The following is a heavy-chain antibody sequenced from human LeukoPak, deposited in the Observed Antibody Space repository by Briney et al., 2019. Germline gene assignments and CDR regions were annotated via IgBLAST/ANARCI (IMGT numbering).Heavy chain of an antibody. CDR3: ARAYSSGWYGRWGFDP. CDR2: ISAYNGNT. J-gene: IGHJ5*02. Sequence: ASVKVSCKASGCTFTSYGISWVRQAPGQGLEWMGWISAYNGNTNYAQKLQGRVTMTTDTSTSTAYMELRSLRSDDTAVYYCARAYSSGWYGRWGFDPWGQGTLVTVSS. V-gene: IGHV1-18*01. CDR1: GCTFTSYG. D-gene: IGHD6-19*01.